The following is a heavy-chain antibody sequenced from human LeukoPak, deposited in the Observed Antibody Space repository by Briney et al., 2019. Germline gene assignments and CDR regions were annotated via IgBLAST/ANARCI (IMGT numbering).Heavy chain of an antibody. CDR2: IYYSGST. Sequence: SETLSLTCTVSGSSISSGGYYWSWIRQHPGKGLEWIGYIYYSGSTYYNPSLKSRVAISVDTSKNQFSLKLSSVTAADTAVYYCASAFDIAAAGFDYWGQGTLVTVSS. CDR3: ASAFDIAAAGFDY. D-gene: IGHD6-13*01. CDR1: GSSISSGGYY. J-gene: IGHJ4*02. V-gene: IGHV4-31*03.